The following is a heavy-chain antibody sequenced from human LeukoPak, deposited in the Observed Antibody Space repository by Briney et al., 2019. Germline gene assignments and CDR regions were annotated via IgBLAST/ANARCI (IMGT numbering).Heavy chain of an antibody. CDR3: AGSTVWSGIFQY. CDR1: GFTFSYYS. D-gene: IGHD3-3*01. J-gene: IGHJ1*01. Sequence: GGSLRLSCAASGFTFSYYSMTWVRQAPGKGLEWVSYIDSSSATTYYADSVKGRFIISRDNAKNSLFLQINSLRAEDAAVYYCAGSTVWSGIFQYWGQGTLVTVSS. CDR2: IDSSSATT. V-gene: IGHV3-48*01.